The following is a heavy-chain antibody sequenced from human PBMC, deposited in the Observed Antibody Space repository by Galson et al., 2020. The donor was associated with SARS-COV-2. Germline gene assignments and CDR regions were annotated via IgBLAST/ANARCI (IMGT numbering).Heavy chain of an antibody. V-gene: IGHV5-51*01. CDR3: ARLYYDFWSGYPWGYFDY. D-gene: IGHD3-3*01. CDR2: IYPGDSDT. CDR1: GYSFTSYW. Sequence: GESLKISCKGSGYSFTSYWIGWVRQMPGKGLEWMGIIYPGDSDTRYSPSFQGQVTISADKSISTAYLQWSSLKASDTAMYYCARLYYDFWSGYPWGYFDYWGQGTLVTVSS. J-gene: IGHJ4*02.